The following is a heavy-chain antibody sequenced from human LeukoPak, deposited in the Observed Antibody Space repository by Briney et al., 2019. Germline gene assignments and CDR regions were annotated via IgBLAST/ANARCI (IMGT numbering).Heavy chain of an antibody. Sequence: PGGSLRLTCAASGFTFSSYWMHGVRQAPGKGLVWVSRITNDGSSTSNADSVKGRFTISRENAKNTLYLQMNSLRAEDTAVYYCAREGDYGDYFDYWGQGTLVTVSS. J-gene: IGHJ4*02. CDR2: ITNDGSST. CDR1: GFTFSSYW. V-gene: IGHV3-74*01. D-gene: IGHD4-17*01. CDR3: AREGDYGDYFDY.